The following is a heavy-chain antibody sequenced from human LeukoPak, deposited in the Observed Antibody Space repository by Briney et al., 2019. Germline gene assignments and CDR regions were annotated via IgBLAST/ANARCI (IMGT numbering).Heavy chain of an antibody. CDR1: GFTFRSYA. J-gene: IGHJ4*02. D-gene: IGHD6-19*01. V-gene: IGHV3-23*01. CDR2: IARDDFT. Sequence: PEGSLRLSCEASGFTFRSYAMNWVRQLPGGGLEWVSAIARDDFTVYPDPLKGRFTISRDNSRNTLYLQMNTLRAEDTAVYHCVKERDRGTDVADDFDFWGQGTLVTVSS. CDR3: VKERDRGTDVADDFDF.